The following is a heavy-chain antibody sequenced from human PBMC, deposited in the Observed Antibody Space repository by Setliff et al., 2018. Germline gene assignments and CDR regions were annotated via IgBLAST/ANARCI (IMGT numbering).Heavy chain of an antibody. CDR3: ARVYLAGSGWDKENALDI. CDR2: INPSGGGT. D-gene: IGHD6-19*01. CDR1: GYTFIYYY. V-gene: IGHV1-46*03. Sequence: ASVKVSCKASGYTFIYYYIHWVRQAPGQGLEWMGLINPSGGGTIYARKFQGRVTMARETSTSTVYMELSGLRSEDTAVYYCARVYLAGSGWDKENALDIWGQGTMGTVSS. J-gene: IGHJ3*02.